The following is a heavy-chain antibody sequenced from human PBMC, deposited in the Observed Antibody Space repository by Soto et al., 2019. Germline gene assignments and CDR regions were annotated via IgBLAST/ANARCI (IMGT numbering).Heavy chain of an antibody. V-gene: IGHV1-2*02. Sequence: QVQLVQSGAEVKKPGASVKVSCKASGYTFTGYYMHWVRQAPGQGLEWMGWINPNSGGTNYAQKFQGMVTVTRDTSISTACMELSRLRSDDTAVYSFAREDIVVVPAAIRENGFGSWGQGTLVCVSS. D-gene: IGHD2-2*02. J-gene: IGHJ5*01. CDR1: GYTFTGYY. CDR2: INPNSGGT. CDR3: AREDIVVVPAAIRENGFGS.